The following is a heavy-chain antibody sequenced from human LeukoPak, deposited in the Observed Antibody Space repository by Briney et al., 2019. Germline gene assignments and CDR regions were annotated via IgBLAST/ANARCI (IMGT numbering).Heavy chain of an antibody. CDR3: ARDGYYDSSGFLFPDFDY. J-gene: IGHJ4*02. CDR1: GYTFTGYY. D-gene: IGHD3-22*01. V-gene: IGHV1-2*02. CDR2: INPNSGGT. Sequence: ASVKVSCKASGYTFTGYYKHWVRQAPGQGLEWMGWINPNSGGTNYAQKFQGRVTMTRDTSISTAYMELSRLRSDDTAVYYCARDGYYDSSGFLFPDFDYWGQGTLVTVSS.